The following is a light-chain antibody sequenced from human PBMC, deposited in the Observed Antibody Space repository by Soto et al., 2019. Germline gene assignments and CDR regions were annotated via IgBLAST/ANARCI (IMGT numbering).Light chain of an antibody. J-gene: IGLJ2*01. V-gene: IGLV2-14*03. CDR3: NSYTSSSVVV. CDR2: DVS. CDR1: ISDLGGYNY. Sequence: QSALTQPASVSGSPGQSITISSTGTISDLGGYNYFSWYQQHPGKAPKLMIYDVSNRPSGVSNRFSGSKSGNTASLTISGLQAEDEANYYCNSYTSSSVVVFGGGTKLTVL.